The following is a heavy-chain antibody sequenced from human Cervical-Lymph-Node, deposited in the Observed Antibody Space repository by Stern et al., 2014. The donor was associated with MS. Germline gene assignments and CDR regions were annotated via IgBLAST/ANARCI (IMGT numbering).Heavy chain of an antibody. V-gene: IGHV2-5*01. CDR1: GFSLNTSGVS. Sequence: QESGPTLVKPTQTLTLTCTFSGFSLNTSGVSVAWIRQPPGQALEWLAPFYWNDDKRYNPSLKSRVTITKDTSENQVVLKMTSMAPVDTATYYCAHNFGPAGNLDNAFDIWGRGTMVTVSS. D-gene: IGHD4-23*01. CDR3: AHNFGPAGNLDNAFDI. J-gene: IGHJ3*02. CDR2: FYWNDDK.